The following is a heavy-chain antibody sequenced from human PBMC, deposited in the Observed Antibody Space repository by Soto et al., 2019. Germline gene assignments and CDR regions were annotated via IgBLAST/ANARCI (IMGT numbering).Heavy chain of an antibody. D-gene: IGHD6-19*01. J-gene: IGHJ4*02. Sequence: EVQLVESGGGLVQPGGSLRLSCAASGFTFSDHYMDWVRQAPGKGLEWVGRTRNKANSYTTEYAASVKGRFTIYRDASKNSLYLQMNSLKTEDTAVYYCARVAVSWYYFDYWGQGTLVTVSS. CDR2: TRNKANSYTT. CDR1: GFTFSDHY. CDR3: ARVAVSWYYFDY. V-gene: IGHV3-72*01.